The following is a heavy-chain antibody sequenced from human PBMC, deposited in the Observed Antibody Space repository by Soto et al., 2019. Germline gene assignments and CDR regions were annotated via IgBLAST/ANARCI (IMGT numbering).Heavy chain of an antibody. J-gene: IGHJ6*02. CDR2: RSRSGLA. CDR1: GGSLSGYY. Sequence: QVQLQQWGAGLLKPSETLSLTCAVYGGSLSGYYWAWIRQPPGEGQERIGHRSRSGLANYNTSLKSRFTISVDTDTSNTQFSLKLRSVSVAVTAVYYCARLTVTGILVESYYYGMDVWGQGTTVTVSS. CDR3: ARLTVTGILVESYYYGMDV. D-gene: IGHD6-19*01. V-gene: IGHV4-34*02.